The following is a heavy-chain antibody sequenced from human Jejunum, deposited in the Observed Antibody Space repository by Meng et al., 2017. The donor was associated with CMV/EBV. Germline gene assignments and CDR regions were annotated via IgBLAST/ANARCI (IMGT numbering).Heavy chain of an antibody. CDR1: GFSFSDSY. CDR3: ARGGGFIRFDP. D-gene: IGHD3-16*02. CDR2: ISLSGSTI. Sequence: AASGFSFSDSYMSWIRQAPGKGLEWLSYISLSGSTIYYADSVKGRFTISRDNANNLLYLQMNSLRADDTAVYYCARGGGFIRFDPWGQGTLVTVSS. J-gene: IGHJ5*02. V-gene: IGHV3-11*01.